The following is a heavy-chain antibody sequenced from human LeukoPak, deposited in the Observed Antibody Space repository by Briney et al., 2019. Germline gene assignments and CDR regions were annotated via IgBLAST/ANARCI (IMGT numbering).Heavy chain of an antibody. CDR1: GYTFTDYY. CDR2: ISAYNGNT. J-gene: IGHJ4*02. CDR3: ARVMDYYDSSGYYYPFDY. D-gene: IGHD3-22*01. Sequence: GASVKVSCKASGYTFTDYYMHWVRQAPGQGLEWMGWISAYNGNTNYAQKLQGRVTMTTDTSTSTAYMELRSLRSDDTAVYYCARVMDYYDSSGYYYPFDYWGQGTLVTVSS. V-gene: IGHV1-18*01.